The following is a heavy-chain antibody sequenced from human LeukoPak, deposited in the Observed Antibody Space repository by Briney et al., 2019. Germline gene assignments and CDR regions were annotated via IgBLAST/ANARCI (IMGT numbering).Heavy chain of an antibody. CDR3: ATTDEGSLYGLDV. J-gene: IGHJ6*02. CDR1: GYTLSELS. Sequence: ASVKVSCKVSGYTLSELSMHWVRQAPGKGFEWMGTFDPEEDETVYGQRFQGRVTMTEDTSTDTAYMEVSSLRSEDTAVYYCATTDEGSLYGLDVWGQGTTVTVSS. V-gene: IGHV1-24*01. CDR2: FDPEEDET.